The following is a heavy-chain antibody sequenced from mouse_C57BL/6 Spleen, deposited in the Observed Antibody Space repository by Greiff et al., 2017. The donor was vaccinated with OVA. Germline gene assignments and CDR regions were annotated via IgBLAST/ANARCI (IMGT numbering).Heavy chain of an antibody. V-gene: IGHV1-61*01. J-gene: IGHJ4*01. CDR3: TRRGNYAMDY. Sequence: QVQLQQPGAELVRPGSSVKLSCKASGYTFTSYWMDWVKQRPGQGLEWIGNIYPSDSETNYNQKFKDKATLTVDKSSSTAYMQLSSLTSADSAVYYCTRRGNYAMDYWGQGTSVTVSS. CDR1: GYTFTSYW. CDR2: IYPSDSET.